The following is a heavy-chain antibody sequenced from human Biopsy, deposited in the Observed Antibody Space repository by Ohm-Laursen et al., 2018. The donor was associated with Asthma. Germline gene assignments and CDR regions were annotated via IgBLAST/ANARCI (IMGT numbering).Heavy chain of an antibody. D-gene: IGHD4-17*01. V-gene: IGHV1-69*05. CDR2: VIPIYGTT. CDR3: ARGGYYGDRRYHNGLDV. J-gene: IGHJ6*02. CDR1: GDILSSFG. Sequence: SSVKVSCKAHGDILSSFGIKWVRKAPGQGLEWMGGVIPIYGTTHTAQKFQGRVTITTDESTSTAYMELTSLRKEDTAVYYCARGGYYGDRRYHNGLDVWGQGTTVTVSS.